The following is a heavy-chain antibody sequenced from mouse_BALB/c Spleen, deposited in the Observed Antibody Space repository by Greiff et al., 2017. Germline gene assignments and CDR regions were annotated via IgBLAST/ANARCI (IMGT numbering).Heavy chain of an antibody. Sequence: EVKLVESGGDLVKPGGSLKLSCAASGFTFSSYGMSWVRQTPDKRLEWVATISSGGSYTYYPDSVKGRFTISRDNAKNTLYLQMSSLKSEDTAMYYCASSVVATGPYWYFDVWGAGTPVTVSS. D-gene: IGHD1-1*01. V-gene: IGHV5-6*02. CDR3: ASSVVATGPYWYFDV. J-gene: IGHJ1*01. CDR2: ISSGGSYT. CDR1: GFTFSSYG.